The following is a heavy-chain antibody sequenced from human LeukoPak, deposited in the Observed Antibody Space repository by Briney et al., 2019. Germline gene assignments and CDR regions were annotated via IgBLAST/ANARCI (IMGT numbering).Heavy chain of an antibody. V-gene: IGHV4-38-2*02. CDR3: ARAGTRLMVYAMDYFDY. D-gene: IGHD2-8*01. Sequence: PSETLSLTCTVSGYSISSGYYWGWIRQPPGKVLEWIGSIYHSGSTYYNPSLKSRVTISVDTSKNQFSLKLSSVTAADTAVYYCARAGTRLMVYAMDYFDYWGQGTLVTVSS. J-gene: IGHJ4*02. CDR1: GYSISSGYY. CDR2: IYHSGST.